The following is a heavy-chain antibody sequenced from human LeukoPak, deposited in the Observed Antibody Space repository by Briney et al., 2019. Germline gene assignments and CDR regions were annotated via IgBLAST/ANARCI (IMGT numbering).Heavy chain of an antibody. CDR2: IKQDGSVK. J-gene: IGHJ6*03. CDR3: ARDSKTGLYYRRYHYMDV. CDR1: GFTFSSYW. V-gene: IGHV3-7*01. D-gene: IGHD3-22*01. Sequence: GGSLRLSCAASGFTFSSYWMTWVRQAPGKGLEWVANIKQDGSVKYYVDSVKGRFTISRDNAKNSLYLQMNSLRAEDTAVYYCARDSKTGLYYRRYHYMDVWGKGTTVTVSS.